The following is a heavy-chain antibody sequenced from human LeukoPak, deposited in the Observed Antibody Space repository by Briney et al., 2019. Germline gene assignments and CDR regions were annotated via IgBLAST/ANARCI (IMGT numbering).Heavy chain of an antibody. Sequence: SETLSLTCTVSGGSISTSSYYWGWIRQPPGKGLEWIGSIYHSRSTYYNASLKSRATISADTSKNQFSLKLSSVTAADTAVYYCARHRWMEVYGSGSYYVDYWGLGTLVTVSS. CDR3: ARHRWMEVYGSGSYYVDY. CDR2: IYHSRST. CDR1: GGSISTSSYY. D-gene: IGHD3-10*01. V-gene: IGHV4-39*01. J-gene: IGHJ4*02.